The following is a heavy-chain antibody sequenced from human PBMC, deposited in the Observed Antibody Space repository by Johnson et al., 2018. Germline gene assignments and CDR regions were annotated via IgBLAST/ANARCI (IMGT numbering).Heavy chain of an antibody. J-gene: IGHJ1*01. Sequence: QVQLVQSGGGLVKPGGSLRLSCAASGFTFSDYYMSWIRQAPGQGLEWVSYLSSSGTTIYYADSVKGRFTISRDNANNSLYLQMNSLRDEDTAGYYSATGNYCGGDCFSLRYFQHWGQGTLVTVSS. CDR2: LSSSGTTI. CDR1: GFTFSDYY. V-gene: IGHV3-11*04. CDR3: ATGNYCGGDCFSLRYFQH. D-gene: IGHD2-21*02.